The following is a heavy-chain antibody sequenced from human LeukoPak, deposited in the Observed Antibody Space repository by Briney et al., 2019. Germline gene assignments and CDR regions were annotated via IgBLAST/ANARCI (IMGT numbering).Heavy chain of an antibody. CDR1: GFTFSTYG. Sequence: GGSLRLSCAASGFTFSTYGMHWVRQAPGKGLEWVAFIRYDGSEIYSTDSVKGRFTISRDNSKNTLYLRMNSLTAEDTAVYYCAKDRSYHYFDYWGQGTLVTVSS. CDR3: AKDRSYHYFDY. CDR2: IRYDGSEI. J-gene: IGHJ4*02. D-gene: IGHD5-18*01. V-gene: IGHV3-30*02.